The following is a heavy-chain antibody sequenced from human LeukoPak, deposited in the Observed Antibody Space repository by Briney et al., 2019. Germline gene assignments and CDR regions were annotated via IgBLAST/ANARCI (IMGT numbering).Heavy chain of an antibody. CDR3: ARGWYSSSNWFDP. D-gene: IGHD6-6*01. CDR2: INHSGST. CDR1: GGSFSGYY. Sequence: SETLSLTCAVYGGSFSGYYWSWIRQPPGKGLEWIGEINHSGSTNYNPSLKSRVTISVDTSKNQFSLKLSSVTAADTAVCYCARGWYSSSNWFDPWGQGTLVTVSS. J-gene: IGHJ5*02. V-gene: IGHV4-34*01.